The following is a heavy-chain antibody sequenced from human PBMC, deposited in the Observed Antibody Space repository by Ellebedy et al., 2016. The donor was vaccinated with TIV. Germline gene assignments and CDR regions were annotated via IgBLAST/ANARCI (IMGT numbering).Heavy chain of an antibody. CDR1: GYTFTNYH. CDR3: ARDRTGSWTFDY. D-gene: IGHD1-26*01. J-gene: IGHJ4*02. Sequence: ASVKVSCXASGYTFTNYHMHWVRQAPGQGPEWMGIINPSIDSTSYALKFQGRVTVTRDTSTSAIYMELSSLTSEDTAVYYRARDRTGSWTFDYWGQGTLVTVSS. CDR2: INPSIDST. V-gene: IGHV1-46*01.